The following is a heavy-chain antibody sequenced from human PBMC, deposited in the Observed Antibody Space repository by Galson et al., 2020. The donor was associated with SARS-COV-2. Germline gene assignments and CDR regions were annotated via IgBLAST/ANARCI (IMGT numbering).Heavy chain of an antibody. CDR2: ISYDGSNK. J-gene: IGHJ3*02. Sequence: GESLKISCAASGFTFSSYAMHWVRQAPGKGLEWVAVISYDGSNKYYADSVKGRFTISRDNSKNTLYLQMNSLRVEDTAVYYCARDTARFVWGDAFDIWGQGTMVTVAS. CDR3: ARDTARFVWGDAFDI. D-gene: IGHD2-8*01. V-gene: IGHV3-30-3*01. CDR1: GFTFSSYA.